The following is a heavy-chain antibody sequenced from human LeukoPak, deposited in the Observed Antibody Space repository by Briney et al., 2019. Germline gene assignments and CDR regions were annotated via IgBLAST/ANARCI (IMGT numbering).Heavy chain of an antibody. CDR2: IIPIFGTA. V-gene: IGHV1-69*13. Sequence: GASVKVSCKASGGTFSSYAISWVRQAPGQGLEWMGGIIPIFGTANSAQKFQGRVTITADESTSTAYMELSSLRSEDTAVYYCATTYDSSGYYPGNLFDYWGQGTLVTVSS. CDR3: ATTYDSSGYYPGNLFDY. CDR1: GGTFSSYA. J-gene: IGHJ4*02. D-gene: IGHD3-22*01.